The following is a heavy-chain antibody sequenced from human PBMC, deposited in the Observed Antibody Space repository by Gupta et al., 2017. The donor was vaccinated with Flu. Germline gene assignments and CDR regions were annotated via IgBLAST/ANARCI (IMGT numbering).Heavy chain of an antibody. CDR3: AKESGGNSEIDY. Sequence: VQLVESGGAVVQPGRSLRLSCAASGFSLRSYAVHWVRQAPGKGLEWVAVISYDGNNQYYAHSVKGRFTISRDISNNTVFLQMNSLRTEDTAVYYCAKESGGNSEIDYWGPGTPVSVSS. V-gene: IGHV3-30*18. D-gene: IGHD4-23*01. J-gene: IGHJ4*02. CDR1: GFSLRSYA. CDR2: ISYDGNNQ.